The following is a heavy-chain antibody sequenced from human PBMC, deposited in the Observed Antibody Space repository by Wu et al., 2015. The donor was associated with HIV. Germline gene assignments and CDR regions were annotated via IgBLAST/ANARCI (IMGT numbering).Heavy chain of an antibody. J-gene: IGHJ3*02. D-gene: IGHD4-17*01. CDR2: INPNSGGT. CDR3: ARVRDVTVTTSDAFDI. CDR1: GYTFTGYY. V-gene: IGHV1-2*02. Sequence: QVQLVQSGAEVKKPGASVKVSCKASGYTFTGYYMHWVRQAPGQGLEWMGWINPNSGGTNYAQKFQGRVTMTRDTSISTAYMELSRLRSDDTAVYYCARVRDVTVTTSDAFDIWGQGTMVTVSS.